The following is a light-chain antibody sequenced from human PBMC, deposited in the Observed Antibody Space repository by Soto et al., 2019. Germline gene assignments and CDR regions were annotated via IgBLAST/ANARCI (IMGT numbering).Light chain of an antibody. CDR3: QHRSNWPPT. Sequence: EIVLTQSPATLSLSPGDRATLSCRASQSVSIYLAWYQQKPGQAPRLLIYDASNRATGIPARFSGSGSGTDFSLTISSLESEDFAVYYCQHRSNWPPTFGGGTKVQI. V-gene: IGKV3-11*01. CDR1: QSVSIY. CDR2: DAS. J-gene: IGKJ4*01.